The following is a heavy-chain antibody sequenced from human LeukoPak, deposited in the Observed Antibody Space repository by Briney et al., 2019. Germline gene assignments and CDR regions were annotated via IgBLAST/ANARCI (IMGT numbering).Heavy chain of an antibody. J-gene: IGHJ4*02. Sequence: GGSLRLSCAASGFTFSSYAMSWVRQAPGKGLEWVSAISGSGGSTYYADSVKGRFTISRDNSKNTLYLQMNSLRADDTAVYYCAKGSSVTIPPDYFDYWGQGTLVTVSS. CDR2: ISGSGGST. V-gene: IGHV3-23*01. D-gene: IGHD3-3*01. CDR3: AKGSSVTIPPDYFDY. CDR1: GFTFSSYA.